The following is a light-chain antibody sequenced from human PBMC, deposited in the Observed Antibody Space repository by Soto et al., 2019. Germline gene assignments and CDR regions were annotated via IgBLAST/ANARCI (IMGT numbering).Light chain of an antibody. CDR3: QQYGRSPKFT. V-gene: IGKV3-20*01. CDR2: GAS. CDR1: QSVSSNY. Sequence: EIVLTQSPGTLSLSPGERATLSCRASQSVSSNYLAWYQQKPGQAPRLLIYGASRGAAGIPDRFSGSGYGTDFTLTISRLEPEDFAVYFCQQYGRSPKFTFGQGTKLEVK. J-gene: IGKJ2*01.